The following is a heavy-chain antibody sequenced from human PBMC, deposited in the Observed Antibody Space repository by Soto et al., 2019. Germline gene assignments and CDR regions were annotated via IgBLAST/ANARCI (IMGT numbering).Heavy chain of an antibody. D-gene: IGHD6-13*01. V-gene: IGHV4-34*01. Sequence: SETLSLTFAVYGGSFIGYYWSWIRQPPGKGLEWIGEINHSGSTNYNPSLKSRVTISVDTPKNQFSLKLSSVTAADTAVYYCARGLAGRSSSWYDYWGQGTLVTVS. CDR2: INHSGST. CDR1: GGSFIGYY. J-gene: IGHJ4*02. CDR3: ARGLAGRSSSWYDY.